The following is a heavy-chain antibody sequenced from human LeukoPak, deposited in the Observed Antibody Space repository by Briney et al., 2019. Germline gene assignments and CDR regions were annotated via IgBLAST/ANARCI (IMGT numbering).Heavy chain of an antibody. CDR1: GFTFSSYG. D-gene: IGHD6-6*01. J-gene: IGHJ4*02. CDR2: ISYDGSNR. Sequence: GGSLRLSCAASGFTFSSYGMHWVRQAPGKGLEWVAVISYDGSNRYYADSVKGRFTISRDNSKNTLYLQMNSLRAEDTAVYYCVKDQGEAIVPRRFDYWGQGTLVTVSS. CDR3: VKDQGEAIVPRRFDY. V-gene: IGHV3-30*18.